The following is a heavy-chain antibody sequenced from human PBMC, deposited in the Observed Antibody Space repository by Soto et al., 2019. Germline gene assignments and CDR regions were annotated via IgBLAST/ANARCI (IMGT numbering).Heavy chain of an antibody. CDR1: GYNFNRYD. J-gene: IGHJ6*02. V-gene: IGHV3-13*01. Sequence: EVQLAESGGGLVQPGGSLRLSCTASGYNFNRYDMHWVRQVTGKGLEWVSSIGTSGATYYPDSVKGRFTISREDAKNSLFLQMNSLRAGDTAVYYCAREGWDVWGQGTTVTVS. CDR3: AREGWDV. D-gene: IGHD6-19*01. CDR2: IGTSGAT.